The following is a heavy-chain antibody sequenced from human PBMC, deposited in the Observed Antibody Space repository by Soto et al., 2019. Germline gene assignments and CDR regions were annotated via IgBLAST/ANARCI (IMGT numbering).Heavy chain of an antibody. V-gene: IGHV1-69*01. J-gene: IGHJ6*02. CDR3: ARASRGKIFGVVMGYYYYGMDV. Sequence: QVQLVQSGAEVKKPGSSVKVSYKASGGTFSSYAISWVRQAPGQGLEWMGGIIPIFGTANYAQKFQGRVTITADESTSTAYMELSSLRSEDTAVYYCARASRGKIFGVVMGYYYYGMDVWGQGTTVTVSS. CDR2: IIPIFGTA. D-gene: IGHD3-3*01. CDR1: GGTFSSYA.